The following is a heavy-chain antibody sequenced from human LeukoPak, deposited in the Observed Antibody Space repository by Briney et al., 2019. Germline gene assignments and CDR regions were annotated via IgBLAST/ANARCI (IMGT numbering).Heavy chain of an antibody. Sequence: ASVKVSCKSSGGTFSSYAISWVRQAPGQRLEWMGGSIPIFGRANYAQKFHGRVTITAEESTSTAYMEVSSLRSEDTAVYYCARSESGSDAFDIWGQGTMVPVSS. D-gene: IGHD1-26*01. V-gene: IGHV1-69*13. CDR2: SIPIFGRA. CDR3: ARSESGSDAFDI. CDR1: GGTFSSYA. J-gene: IGHJ3*02.